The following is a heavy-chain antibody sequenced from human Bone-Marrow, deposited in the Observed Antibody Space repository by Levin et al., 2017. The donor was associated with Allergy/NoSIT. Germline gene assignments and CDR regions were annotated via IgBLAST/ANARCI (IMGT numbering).Heavy chain of an antibody. Sequence: PSETLSLTCTVSGGSVRSGGYYWSWIRQPPGKGLEYIGYVSFSGTTNYNPSLKSRVIISVDTSKNQFSLNLSSVTAADTAVYYCARERIVGATMFDYWGQGARVTVSS. CDR3: ARERIVGATMFDY. CDR2: VSFSGTT. V-gene: IGHV4-61*08. CDR1: GGSVRSGGYY. D-gene: IGHD1-26*01. J-gene: IGHJ4*02.